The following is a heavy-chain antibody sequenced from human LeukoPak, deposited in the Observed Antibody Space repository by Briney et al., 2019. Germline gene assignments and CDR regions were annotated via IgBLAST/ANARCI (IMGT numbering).Heavy chain of an antibody. V-gene: IGHV4-30-4*01. J-gene: IGHJ5*02. D-gene: IGHD3-22*01. CDR2: IYYSGST. Sequence: SETLSLTCTVSGGSISSGDYYWSWIRQPPGKGLEWIGYIYYSGSTYYNPSLKSRVTISVDRSKNQFSLKLSSVTAADTAVYYCARGDSSGYYQNWFDPWGQGTLVTVSS. CDR3: ARGDSSGYYQNWFDP. CDR1: GGSISSGDYY.